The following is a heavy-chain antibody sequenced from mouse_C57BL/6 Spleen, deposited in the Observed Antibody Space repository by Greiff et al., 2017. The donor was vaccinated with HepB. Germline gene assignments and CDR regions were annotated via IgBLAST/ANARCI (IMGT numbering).Heavy chain of an antibody. J-gene: IGHJ4*01. Sequence: EVHLVGSGGDLVKPGGSLKLSCAASGFTFSSYGMSWVRQTPDKRLEWVATISSGGSYTYYPDSVKGRFTISRDNAKNTLYLQMSSLKAEDTAMYYCARLGIYDGYDDYAMDYWGQGTSVTVSS. CDR2: ISSGGSYT. D-gene: IGHD2-3*01. V-gene: IGHV5-6*01. CDR3: ARLGIYDGYDDYAMDY. CDR1: GFTFSSYG.